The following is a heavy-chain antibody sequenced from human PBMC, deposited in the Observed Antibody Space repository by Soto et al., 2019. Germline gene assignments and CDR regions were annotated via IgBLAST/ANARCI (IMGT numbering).Heavy chain of an antibody. CDR1: GGSVSSGGYY. J-gene: IGHJ6*02. CDR3: ARALPSYYYYGMDV. Sequence: QVQLQESGPGLVKPSQTLSLTCTVSGGSVSSGGYYWSWIRQHPGKGLEWIGYISYSGSTYYNPSLNSRPTISLDTSKNQFSLKLSSVTAADTAVYYCARALPSYYYYGMDVWGQGTTVTVSS. V-gene: IGHV4-31*03. CDR2: ISYSGST.